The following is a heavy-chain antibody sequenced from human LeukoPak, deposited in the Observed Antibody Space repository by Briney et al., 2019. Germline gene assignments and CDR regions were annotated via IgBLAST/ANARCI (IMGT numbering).Heavy chain of an antibody. CDR1: GGTFSSYA. Sequence: GASVKVSCKASGGTFSSYAISWVRQAPGQGLEWMGGIIPIFGTANYAQKFQGRVTITTDESTSTAYMELSSLRSEDTAVYYCASYAGSYYYDSSGYYSFDYWGQGTLVTVSP. CDR2: IIPIFGTA. D-gene: IGHD3-22*01. J-gene: IGHJ4*02. V-gene: IGHV1-69*05. CDR3: ASYAGSYYYDSSGYYSFDY.